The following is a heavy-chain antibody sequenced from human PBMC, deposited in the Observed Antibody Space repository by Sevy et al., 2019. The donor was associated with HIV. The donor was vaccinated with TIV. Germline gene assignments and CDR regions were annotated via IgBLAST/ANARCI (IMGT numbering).Heavy chain of an antibody. V-gene: IGHV3-30-3*01. CDR1: GFTFTNFP. Sequence: GGSLRLSCAASGFTFTNFPMHWVRQAPGRGLEWVAIISFNGNHEFYADSVKGRFTMSRDNAKSTLYLQMNSLRCEDTAVYYCVRTAGLTGSYEYWGQGTQVTVSS. J-gene: IGHJ4*02. D-gene: IGHD3-9*01. CDR3: VRTAGLTGSYEY. CDR2: ISFNGNHE.